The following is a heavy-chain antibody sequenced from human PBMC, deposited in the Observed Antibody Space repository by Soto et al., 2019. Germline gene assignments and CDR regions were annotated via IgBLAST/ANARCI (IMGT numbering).Heavy chain of an antibody. CDR2: IIPIFGTA. J-gene: IGHJ5*02. V-gene: IGHV1-69*13. D-gene: IGHD3-22*01. CDR1: GGTFSSYA. CDR3: ARPYYASSGYYYFYWFDP. Sequence: SVKISCKASGGTFSSYAISWVRQAPGQGLEWMGGIIPIFGTANYAQKFQGRVTITADASTSTAYMELSSLRSEDTAMYYCARPYYASSGYYYFYWFDPWRKRTLGTVSS.